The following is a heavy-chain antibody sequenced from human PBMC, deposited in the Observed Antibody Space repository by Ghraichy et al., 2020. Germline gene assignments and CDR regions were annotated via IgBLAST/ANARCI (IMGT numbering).Heavy chain of an antibody. D-gene: IGHD1-26*01. Sequence: ESLNISCAASGFTFRSYSMNWVRQAPGKGLEWVSYISSSNSTIYYADSLKGRFTISRDNAKNSLYLQMNSLRGEDTAVYYCARASGGSYFRAADYWGQGTLVTVSS. J-gene: IGHJ4*02. CDR1: GFTFRSYS. V-gene: IGHV3-48*01. CDR2: ISSSNSTI. CDR3: ARASGGSYFRAADY.